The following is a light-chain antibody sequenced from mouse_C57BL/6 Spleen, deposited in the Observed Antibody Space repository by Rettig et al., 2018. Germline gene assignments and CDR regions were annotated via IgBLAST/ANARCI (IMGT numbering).Light chain of an antibody. Sequence: DIQMTQSPASLSVSVGETVTITCRASENIYSNLAWYQQQQGKSPQLLVYAATNLADGVPSRFSGSGSGTQYSLKINSLQSEDFGSYYCQHFWGTPFTFGSGTKLEIK. CDR1: ENIYSN. J-gene: IGKJ4*01. CDR3: QHFWGTPFT. V-gene: IGKV12-46*01. CDR2: AAT.